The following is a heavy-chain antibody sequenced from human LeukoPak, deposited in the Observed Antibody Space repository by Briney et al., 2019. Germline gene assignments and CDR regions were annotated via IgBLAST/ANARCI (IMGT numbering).Heavy chain of an antibody. CDR3: AGQTGSGLFILP. D-gene: IGHD3/OR15-3a*01. CDR1: GVSISSSNSY. J-gene: IGHJ4*02. CDR2: IYYSGNT. Sequence: PSETLSLTCTVSGVSISSSNSYWGWIRQPPGKGLEWIGSIYYSGNTYYNASLKSQVSISIDTSKNQFSLRLTSVTAADTAVYYCAGQTGSGLFILPGGQGTLVTVSS. V-gene: IGHV4-39*01.